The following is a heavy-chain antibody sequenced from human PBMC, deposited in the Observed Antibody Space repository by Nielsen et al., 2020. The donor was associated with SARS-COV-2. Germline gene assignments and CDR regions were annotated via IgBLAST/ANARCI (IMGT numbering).Heavy chain of an antibody. V-gene: IGHV3-74*01. CDR3: ARDFGYCRGGTCNYYGMDV. D-gene: IGHD2-15*01. Sequence: GGSLRLSCAASGFTFSIYWIHWVRQAPGKGLAWVSRIKSDGSGTIYADSVEGRFTISRDNDKNTLYLQMNSLRAEDTAVYYCARDFGYCRGGTCNYYGMDVWGQGTTVTVSS. CDR1: GFTFSIYW. J-gene: IGHJ6*02. CDR2: IKSDGSGT.